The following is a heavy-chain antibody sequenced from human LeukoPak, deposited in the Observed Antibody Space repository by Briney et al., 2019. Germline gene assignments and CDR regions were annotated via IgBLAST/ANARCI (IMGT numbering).Heavy chain of an antibody. J-gene: IGHJ5*02. CDR2: INSDGTST. CDR1: GFTFSNYF. Sequence: PSGGSLRLSCAASGFTFSNYFMHWVRQAPGKGLVWVSRINSDGTSTMYADSVEGRFTISRDNAKNTLYLQMNSLRDEDTAVYYCARRVDATRWFDPWGQGTLVTVSS. V-gene: IGHV3-74*03. D-gene: IGHD2-15*01. CDR3: ARRVDATRWFDP.